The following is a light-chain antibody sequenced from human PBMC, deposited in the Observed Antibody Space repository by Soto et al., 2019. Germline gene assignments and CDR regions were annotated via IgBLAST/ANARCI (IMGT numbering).Light chain of an antibody. Sequence: EIVLTQSPATLSLSPGERATLSCRASQSVSSYLAWYQQKPGQAPRLLIYDASNRATGIPARFSGSGSGTDFTLTISSLEPEDFAVYYCQQRSNCLFGGGTKVEIK. CDR3: QQRSNCL. V-gene: IGKV3-11*01. J-gene: IGKJ4*01. CDR1: QSVSSY. CDR2: DAS.